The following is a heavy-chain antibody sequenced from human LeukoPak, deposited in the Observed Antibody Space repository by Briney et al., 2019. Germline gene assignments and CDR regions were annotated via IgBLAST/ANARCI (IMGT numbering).Heavy chain of an antibody. CDR2: IYHSGST. Sequence: PSETLSLTCTVSGGSISSGGYYWSWIRQPPGKGLEWIGYIYHSGSTYYNPSLKSRVTISVDRSKNQFSLKLSSVTAADTAVYYCARQSPPGWVRGVHAFDIWGQGTMVTVSS. V-gene: IGHV4-30-2*01. CDR3: ARQSPPGWVRGVHAFDI. CDR1: GGSISSGGYY. J-gene: IGHJ3*02. D-gene: IGHD3-10*01.